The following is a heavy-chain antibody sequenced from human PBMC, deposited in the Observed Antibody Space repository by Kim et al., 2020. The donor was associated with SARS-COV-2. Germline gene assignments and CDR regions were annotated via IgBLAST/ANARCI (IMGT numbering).Heavy chain of an antibody. CDR2: IIPIFGTA. J-gene: IGHJ6*02. D-gene: IGHD2-8*01. V-gene: IGHV1-69*13. CDR3: ARVAGRRYCTNGVCWADDYYYYYGMDV. Sequence: SVKVSCKASGGTFSSYAISWVRQAPGQGLEWMGGIIPIFGTANYAQKFQGRVTITADESTSTAYMELSSLRSEDTAVYYCARVAGRRYCTNGVCWADDYYYYYGMDVWGQGTTVTVSS. CDR1: GGTFSSYA.